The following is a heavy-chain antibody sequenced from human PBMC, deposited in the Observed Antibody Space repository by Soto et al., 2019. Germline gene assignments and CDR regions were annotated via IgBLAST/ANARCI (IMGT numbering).Heavy chain of an antibody. CDR1: GYTFTSYG. Sequence: GASVKVSCKASGYTFTSYGISWVRQAPGQGLERMGWISAYNGNTNYAQKLQGRVTMTTDTSTSTAYMELRSLRSDDTAVYYCARDFSSNKQKLRWLVLGYWGQGTLVTVSS. D-gene: IGHD6-19*01. CDR3: ARDFSSNKQKLRWLVLGY. J-gene: IGHJ4*02. V-gene: IGHV1-18*01. CDR2: ISAYNGNT.